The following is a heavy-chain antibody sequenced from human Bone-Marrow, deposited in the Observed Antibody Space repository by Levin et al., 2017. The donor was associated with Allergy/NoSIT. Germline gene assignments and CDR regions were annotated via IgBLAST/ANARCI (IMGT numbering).Heavy chain of an antibody. D-gene: IGHD1-1*01. V-gene: IGHV3-15*01. CDR2: IKSKTDGGTT. J-gene: IGHJ4*02. CDR3: TTAWNDGVWVDY. CDR1: GFTFSNAW. Sequence: GGSLRLSCAASGFTFSNAWMSWVRQAPGKGLEWVGRIKSKTDGGTTDYAAPVKGRFTISRDDSKNTLYLQMNSLKTEDTAVYYCTTAWNDGVWVDYWGQGTLVTVSS.